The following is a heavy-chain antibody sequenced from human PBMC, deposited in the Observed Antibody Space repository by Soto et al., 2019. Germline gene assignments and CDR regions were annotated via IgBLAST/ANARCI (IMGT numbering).Heavy chain of an antibody. V-gene: IGHV4-39*01. CDR3: GRQYDFWSPYYYTMDV. J-gene: IGHJ6*02. CDR1: GDAFSGVSYY. D-gene: IGHD3-3*01. Sequence: PXATLSLTCTVSGDAFSGVSYYWGWVRQPPGKGLEWIGNIYYTGHTFYNPSLKSRVSISVDTSKNQFSLNLTSVTAADTAVYFCGRQYDFWSPYYYTMDVWGPGTTVTVPS. CDR2: IYYTGHT.